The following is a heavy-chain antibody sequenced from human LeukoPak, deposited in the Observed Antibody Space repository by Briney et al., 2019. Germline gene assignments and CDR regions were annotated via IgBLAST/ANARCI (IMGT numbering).Heavy chain of an antibody. Sequence: GESLMIPCNASGDSFVSCWIGWVRQTPGKGLEGMGIIYRAYSDARYSPYFQGQVTISVDTSISTAYLHWNSLRASDTAMYYCAKHKLAYCSHGVCSNFDSWGQGTLVTVSS. D-gene: IGHD2-8*01. J-gene: IGHJ4*02. CDR2: IYRAYSDA. CDR3: AKHKLAYCSHGVCSNFDS. V-gene: IGHV5-51*01. CDR1: GDSFVSCW.